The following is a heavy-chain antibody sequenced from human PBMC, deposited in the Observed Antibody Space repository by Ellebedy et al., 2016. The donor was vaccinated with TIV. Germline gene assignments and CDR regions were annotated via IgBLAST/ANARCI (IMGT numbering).Heavy chain of an antibody. J-gene: IGHJ6*02. CDR2: LFHTGRT. V-gene: IGHV4-61*01. CDR1: GASVNSGTYS. D-gene: IGHD3-9*01. Sequence: SETLSLTXSVSGASVNSGTYSWNWFRQPPGKGLEWVGDLFHTGRTNYNPSLKSRVTISVEKSKNQFSLVLRSVTAADTAIYYCARILTAYYNQYYDGMGVWGQGTTVTVSS. CDR3: ARILTAYYNQYYDGMGV.